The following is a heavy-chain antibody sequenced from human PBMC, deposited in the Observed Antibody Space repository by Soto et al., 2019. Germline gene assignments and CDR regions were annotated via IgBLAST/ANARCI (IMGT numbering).Heavy chain of an antibody. J-gene: IGHJ6*03. V-gene: IGHV3-23*01. Sequence: EVQLLESGGGLVQPGGSLRLSCAASGFTVSSYAMSWVRQAPGKGLEWVSVISGSGSTYSADPVKDRITISRDSSKNTVNLQMNSLRAEDTAVYYCAKALRFTFTTGYYLDVWGRGTTVTVSS. CDR2: ISGSGST. CDR1: GFTVSSYA. D-gene: IGHD3-16*01. CDR3: AKALRFTFTTGYYLDV.